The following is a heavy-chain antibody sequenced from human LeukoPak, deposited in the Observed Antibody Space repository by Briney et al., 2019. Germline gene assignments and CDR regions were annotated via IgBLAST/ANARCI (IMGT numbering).Heavy chain of an antibody. CDR1: GFPFNSYA. CDR3: AKEPVAARRSGDYFDY. J-gene: IGHJ4*02. D-gene: IGHD6-6*01. CDR2: IVGDTVT. Sequence: GGSLRLSCAASGFPFNSYAMSWVRQAPGKGLEWVSAIVGDTVTVYTDSVKGRFTISRDNSKNTLYLQMNSLRAEDTAVYYCAKEPVAARRSGDYFDYWGQGTLVTVSS. V-gene: IGHV3-23*01.